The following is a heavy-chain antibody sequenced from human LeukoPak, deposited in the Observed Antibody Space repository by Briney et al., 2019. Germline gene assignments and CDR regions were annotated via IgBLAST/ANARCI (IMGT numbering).Heavy chain of an antibody. J-gene: IGHJ5*02. CDR1: GGSISSGGYY. D-gene: IGHD4-17*01. Sequence: PSETLSLTCTVSGGSISSGGYYWSWIRQPPGKGLEWIGYIYHSGSTYYNPSLKSRVTISVDTSKNQFSLKLSSVTAADTAVYYCARSKATVTLNWFDPWGQGTLVTVSS. V-gene: IGHV4-30-2*01. CDR2: IYHSGST. CDR3: ARSKATVTLNWFDP.